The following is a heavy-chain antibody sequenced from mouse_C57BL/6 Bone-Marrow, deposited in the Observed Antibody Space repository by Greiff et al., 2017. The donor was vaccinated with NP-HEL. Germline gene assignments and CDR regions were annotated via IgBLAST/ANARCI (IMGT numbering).Heavy chain of an antibody. Sequence: QVQLKESGAELVRPGTSVKVSCKASGYAFTNYLIEWVKQRPGQGLEWIGVINPGSGGTNYNEKFKGKATLTADKSSSTAYMQLSSLTSEDSAVYFCARSGIYYDYDGESYFDYWGQGTTLTVSS. CDR1: GYAFTNYL. CDR3: ARSGIYYDYDGESYFDY. CDR2: INPGSGGT. J-gene: IGHJ2*01. V-gene: IGHV1-54*01. D-gene: IGHD2-4*01.